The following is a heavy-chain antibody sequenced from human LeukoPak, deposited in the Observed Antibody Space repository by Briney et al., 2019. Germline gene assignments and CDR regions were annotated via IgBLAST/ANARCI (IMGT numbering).Heavy chain of an antibody. CDR1: GYTFTRYY. Sequence: ASVKVSCKASGYTFTRYYMHWVRQAPGQGREWMGRINPKSGGTNYAHKFQGRLTMTRDTSISTAYMELSRLRSDDTAVYYCARDGGPKIMDVWGKGTTVTVSS. D-gene: IGHD2-15*01. J-gene: IGHJ6*04. CDR2: INPKSGGT. V-gene: IGHV1-2*06. CDR3: ARDGGPKIMDV.